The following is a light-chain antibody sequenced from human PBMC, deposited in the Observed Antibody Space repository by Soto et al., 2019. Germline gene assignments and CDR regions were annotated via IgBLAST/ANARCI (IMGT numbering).Light chain of an antibody. V-gene: IGLV2-14*01. CDR2: DVS. Sequence: HSVLTQPASVSGFPGQSITISCTGTSSDVGGYNYVSWYPQHPGKAPKLMIYDVSNRPSGVSNRFSGSKSGNTASLTISGLQAEDEADYYCSSYTSSSTPLYVFGTGTKVTVL. CDR3: SSYTSSSTPLYV. CDR1: SSDVGGYNY. J-gene: IGLJ1*01.